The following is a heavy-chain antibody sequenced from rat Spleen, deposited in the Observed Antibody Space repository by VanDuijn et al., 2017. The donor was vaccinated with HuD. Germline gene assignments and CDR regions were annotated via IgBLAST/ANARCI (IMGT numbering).Heavy chain of an antibody. J-gene: IGHJ2*01. CDR1: GFTFSFYG. Sequence: EVQLVESGGTLVQPGRSLKLSCAASGFTFSFYGMTWVRQAPTKGLEWVASISNGGDSTYYRDFVKGRFTISRDNAKSTLFLQMDSLRSEDTATYFCARHRYKRTVAAVDYWGHGVMVTVSS. CDR2: ISNGGDST. D-gene: IGHD1-8*01. V-gene: IGHV5S13*01. CDR3: ARHRYKRTVAAVDY.